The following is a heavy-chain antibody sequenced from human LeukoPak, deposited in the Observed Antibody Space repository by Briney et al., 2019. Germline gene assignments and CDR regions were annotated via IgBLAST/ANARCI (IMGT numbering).Heavy chain of an antibody. CDR1: GFTFDDYG. CDR2: INWNGGST. D-gene: IGHD3-22*01. CDR3: ARNGDSSGYDAFDI. V-gene: IGHV3-20*04. Sequence: GGSLRLSCAASGFTFDDYGMSWVRQAPGKGLEWVSGINWNGGSTGYADSVKGRFTISRDNAKNSLYLQMNSLRAEDTALYYCARNGDSSGYDAFDIWGQGTMVTVSS. J-gene: IGHJ3*02.